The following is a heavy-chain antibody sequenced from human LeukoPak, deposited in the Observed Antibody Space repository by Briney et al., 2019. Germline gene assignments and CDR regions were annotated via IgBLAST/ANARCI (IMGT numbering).Heavy chain of an antibody. Sequence: GGSLRLSCAASGLTFDDYGMSWVRQAPGKGLEWVSGINWNGGSTGYADSVKGRFTISRDNAKNSLYLQMNSLRAEDTALYYCARVMPEVAFDFWGQGTMVTVSS. J-gene: IGHJ3*01. D-gene: IGHD2-2*01. CDR1: GLTFDDYG. CDR2: INWNGGST. CDR3: ARVMPEVAFDF. V-gene: IGHV3-20*04.